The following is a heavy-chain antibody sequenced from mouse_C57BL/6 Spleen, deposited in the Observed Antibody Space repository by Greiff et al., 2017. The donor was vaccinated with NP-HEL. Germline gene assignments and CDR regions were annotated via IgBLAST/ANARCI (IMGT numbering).Heavy chain of an antibody. V-gene: IGHV1-55*01. CDR3: ARLGYYYGSSPAWFAY. CDR2: IYPGSGST. D-gene: IGHD1-1*01. J-gene: IGHJ3*01. CDR1: GYTFTSYW. Sequence: QVQLQQPGAELVKPGASVKMSCKASGYTFTSYWITWVKQRPGQGLEWIGDIYPGSGSTNYNEQFQSKATLTVDTSSSTAYMQLSSLTSEDSAVYYCARLGYYYGSSPAWFAYWGQGTLVTVSA.